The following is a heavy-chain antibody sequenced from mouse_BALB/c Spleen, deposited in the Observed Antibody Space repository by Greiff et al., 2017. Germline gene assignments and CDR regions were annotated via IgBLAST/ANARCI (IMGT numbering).Heavy chain of an antibody. CDR2: ISYDGSN. J-gene: IGHJ3*01. CDR3: ARNYYRYDEDGSWFAY. D-gene: IGHD2-14*01. Sequence: EVQLQESGPGLVKPSQSLSLTCSVTGYSITSGYYWNWIRQFPGNKLEWMGYISYDGSNNYNPSLKNRISITRDTSKNQFFLKLNSVTTEDTATYYCARNYYRYDEDGSWFAYWGQGTLVTVSA. V-gene: IGHV3-6*02. CDR1: GYSITSGYY.